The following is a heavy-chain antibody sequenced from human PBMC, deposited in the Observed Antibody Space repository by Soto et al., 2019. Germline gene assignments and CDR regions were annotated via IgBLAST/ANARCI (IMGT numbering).Heavy chain of an antibody. J-gene: IGHJ4*02. Sequence: VASVKVSCKASGYTFTGYYMHWVRQAPGQGLEWMGWINPNSGGTNYAQKFQGRVTMTRDTSISTAYMELSRLRSDDTAVYYCARAFSVAGMFPFDYWGQGTLVTVSS. CDR1: GYTFTGYY. CDR3: ARAFSVAGMFPFDY. V-gene: IGHV1-2*02. D-gene: IGHD6-19*01. CDR2: INPNSGGT.